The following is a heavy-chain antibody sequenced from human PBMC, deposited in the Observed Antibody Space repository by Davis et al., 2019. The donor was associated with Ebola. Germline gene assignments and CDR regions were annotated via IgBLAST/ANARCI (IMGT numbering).Heavy chain of an antibody. CDR1: GCSISSYY. V-gene: IGHV4-59*12. J-gene: IGHJ5*02. D-gene: IGHD3-10*01. CDR3: ARGVWFGEGNWFDP. CDR2: IYYSGST. Sequence: SETLSLTCTVSGCSISSYYWSWIRQPPGKGLEWIGYIYYSGSTNYNPSLKSRVTISVDTSKNQFSLKLSSVTAAGTAVYYCARGVWFGEGNWFDPWGQGTLVTVSS.